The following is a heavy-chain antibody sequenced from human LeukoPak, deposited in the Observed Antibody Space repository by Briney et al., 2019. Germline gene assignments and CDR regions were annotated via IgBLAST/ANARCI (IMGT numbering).Heavy chain of an antibody. CDR2: IRGSGENT. Sequence: GGSLRLSCGASGFTFSSYAMSWVRQAPGKGLEWVSAIRGSGENTYYADSVKGRFTISRDNSKNTLYLQMNSLRAEDTAVYYCAKGRIQLWFIFNYWGQGTLVTVSS. CDR1: GFTFSSYA. J-gene: IGHJ4*02. V-gene: IGHV3-23*01. CDR3: AKGRIQLWFIFNY. D-gene: IGHD5-18*01.